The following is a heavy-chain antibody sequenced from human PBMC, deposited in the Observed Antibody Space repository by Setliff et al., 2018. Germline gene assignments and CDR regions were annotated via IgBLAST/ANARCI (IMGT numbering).Heavy chain of an antibody. CDR1: GFTFSSYS. CDR2: ISIGGNTI. Sequence: PGESLKISCAASGFTFSSYSMNWVRQAPGKGLEWVSYISIGGNTIYYADSVKGRFTISRDNAKNSLYLQMNSLRAEDTAVYYCARAQAAYNWNYYVLGYWGQGTLVTVSS. D-gene: IGHD1-7*01. CDR3: ARAQAAYNWNYYVLGY. V-gene: IGHV3-48*01. J-gene: IGHJ4*02.